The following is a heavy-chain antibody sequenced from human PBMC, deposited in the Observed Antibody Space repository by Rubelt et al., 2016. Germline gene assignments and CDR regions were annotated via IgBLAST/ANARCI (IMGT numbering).Heavy chain of an antibody. CDR2: INYKGSTI. CDR1: GFTFSSYS. D-gene: IGHD3-22*01. V-gene: IGHV3-48*04. CDR3: ARTYYYDSSGYYQSYYFDY. J-gene: IGHJ4*02. Sequence: QLGMRGGGLVQPGGSLRLSCAASGFTFSSYSMNWVRQAPGKGLEWISYINYKGSTISYADSVKGRFTISRDNAKNSLYLQMNSLRAEDTAVYYCARTYYYDSSGYYQSYYFDYWGQGTLVTVSS.